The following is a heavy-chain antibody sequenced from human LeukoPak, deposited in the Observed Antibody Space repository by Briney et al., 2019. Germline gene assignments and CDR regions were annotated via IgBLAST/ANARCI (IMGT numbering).Heavy chain of an antibody. CDR1: GGSIRSSSYY. CDR2: IYHSGTT. Sequence: KTSETLSLTCTVSGGSIRSSSYYWGWIRQPPGKGLEWIGSIYHSGTTYYNPSLKSRVTISVDTSKNQFSLKLRSVTAADTAVYYCARVTARLGWFDPWGQGTLVTVSS. J-gene: IGHJ5*02. CDR3: ARVTARLGWFDP. V-gene: IGHV4-39*07. D-gene: IGHD2-21*02.